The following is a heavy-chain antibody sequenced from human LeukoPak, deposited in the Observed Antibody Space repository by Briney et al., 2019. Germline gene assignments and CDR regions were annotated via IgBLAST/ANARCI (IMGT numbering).Heavy chain of an antibody. CDR3: TRDFGRSSYYFDF. D-gene: IGHD3-3*01. CDR1: GFTFNDYW. J-gene: IGHJ4*02. Sequence: AGGSLRLSCAASGFTFNDYWMSWVRQAPGKGLEWVANIKQDGSEKYYVDSVRGRLTISRDNAENSLFLQMNRLRVEDTAVYYCTRDFGRSSYYFDFWGQGTLVTVSS. V-gene: IGHV3-7*01. CDR2: IKQDGSEK.